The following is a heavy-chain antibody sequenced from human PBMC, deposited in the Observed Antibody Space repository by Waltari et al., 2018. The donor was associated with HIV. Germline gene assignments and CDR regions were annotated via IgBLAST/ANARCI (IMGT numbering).Heavy chain of an antibody. D-gene: IGHD1-26*01. V-gene: IGHV4-61*02. CDR2: IYTSGST. CDR1: GGSISSGSYY. J-gene: IGHJ6*02. CDR3: ARVPPGGYYYYYGMDV. Sequence: QVQLQESGPGLVKPSQTLSLTCTVSGGSISSGSYYWSWIRQPAGKGLEWIGRIYTSGSTNYNPSLKCRVTISVDPSTNQFSLKLSSVTAADTAVYYCARVPPGGYYYYYGMDVWGQGTTVTVSS.